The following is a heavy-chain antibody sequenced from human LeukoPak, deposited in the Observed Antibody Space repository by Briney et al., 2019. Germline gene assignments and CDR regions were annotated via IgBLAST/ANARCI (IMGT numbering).Heavy chain of an antibody. CDR3: HVAAAGTAFDY. J-gene: IGHJ4*02. D-gene: IGHD6-13*01. CDR1: GFTFSSYG. Sequence: PGRSLRLSCAASGFTFSSYGMHWVRQAPGKWLEWVAVISYDGSNKYYADSVKGRLTISRDNSKNTLYLQMNSLRAEDTAVYYCHVAAAGTAFDYWGQGTLVTVSS. CDR2: ISYDGSNK. V-gene: IGHV3-30*03.